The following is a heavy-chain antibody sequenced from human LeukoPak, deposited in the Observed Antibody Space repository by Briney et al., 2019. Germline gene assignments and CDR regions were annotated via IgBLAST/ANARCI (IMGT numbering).Heavy chain of an antibody. D-gene: IGHD2-15*01. CDR3: ARWLCSGGSCNFDY. CDR1: GFTFSSYS. J-gene: IGHJ4*02. Sequence: GGSLRLSCAASGFTFSSYSMNWVRQAPGKGLEWVSSISSSSSYIYYADSVKGRFTISRDNAKNSLYLQMNSLRVEDTAVYYCARWLCSGGSCNFDYWGQGTLVTVSS. V-gene: IGHV3-21*01. CDR2: ISSSSSYI.